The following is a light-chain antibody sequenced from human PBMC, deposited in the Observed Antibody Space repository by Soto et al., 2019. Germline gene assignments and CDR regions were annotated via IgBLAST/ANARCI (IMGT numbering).Light chain of an antibody. J-gene: IGKJ1*01. CDR2: DAS. V-gene: IGKV1-5*01. CDR3: QQYNSYPWT. CDR1: QTISSW. Sequence: DIQMTQSPSTLSGSVGDRVTITCRASQTISSWLAWYQQKPGKAPTLLIYDASSLESGVPSRFSGSGSGTEFTLTITSLQPDDFATYYCQQYNSYPWTFGQGTKVDI.